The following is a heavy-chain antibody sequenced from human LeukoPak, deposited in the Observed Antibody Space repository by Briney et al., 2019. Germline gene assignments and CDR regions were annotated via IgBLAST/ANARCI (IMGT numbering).Heavy chain of an antibody. V-gene: IGHV1-18*01. D-gene: IGHD3-16*01. CDR2: ISAYNGNT. J-gene: IGHJ4*02. CDR3: ARESHRLYDYVWGSYESKHY. CDR1: GYSFTSYG. Sequence: GASVKVSCKASGYSFTSYGTSWVRQAPGQGLEWMGWISAYNGNTNYAQKLQGRVTMTTDTSTSTAYMELRSLRSDDTAVYYCARESHRLYDYVWGSYESKHYWGQGTLVTVSS.